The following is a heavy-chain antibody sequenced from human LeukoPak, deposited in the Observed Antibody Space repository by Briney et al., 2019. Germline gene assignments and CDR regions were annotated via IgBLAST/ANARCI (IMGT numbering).Heavy chain of an antibody. D-gene: IGHD2-15*01. CDR3: GRGQCSGGSCPKQDY. J-gene: IGHJ4*02. V-gene: IGHV3-48*01. CDR1: GFTFSSYS. CDR2: ISSSSSSI. Sequence: GGSLRLSCAASGFTFSSYSMNWVRQAPGKGLEWVSYISSSSSSIYYADSVKGRFTISRDNAKNSLYLQMNSLRAEDTAVYYCGRGQCSGGSCPKQDYWGQGTLVTVSS.